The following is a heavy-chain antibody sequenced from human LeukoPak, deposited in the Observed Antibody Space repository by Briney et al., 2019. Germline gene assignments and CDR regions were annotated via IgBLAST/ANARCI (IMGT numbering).Heavy chain of an antibody. CDR1: GVSFTGYY. D-gene: IGHD6-6*01. CDR2: ISHSGDT. CDR3: TRRSHYSTSSPANS. J-gene: IGHJ4*02. Sequence: PSETLSLTCAVYGVSFTGYYWTWVRQPPGKGLEWVGEISHSGDTNYSPSLKSRVTMSVDASRNQFSLKLSSVTAADTAVYYCTRRSHYSTSSPANSWGQGTLVTLSS. V-gene: IGHV4-34*01.